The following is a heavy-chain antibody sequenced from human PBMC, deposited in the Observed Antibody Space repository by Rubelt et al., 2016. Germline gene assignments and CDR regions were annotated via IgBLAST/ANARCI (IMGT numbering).Heavy chain of an antibody. CDR2: ISSNADST. CDR1: GFTFSTYA. CDR3: ARRENIAAAGTLDY. Sequence: EVQLVEAGGGLVQPGGSLRLSCSASGFTFSTYAMHWVRQAPGKGLEFVSTISSNADSTSYADSVKGRFTISRDNSKNTLYLQMSSLRAEDTAVYYCARRENIAAAGTLDYWGLGTLVTVSS. J-gene: IGHJ4*01. V-gene: IGHV3-64D*09. D-gene: IGHD6-13*01.